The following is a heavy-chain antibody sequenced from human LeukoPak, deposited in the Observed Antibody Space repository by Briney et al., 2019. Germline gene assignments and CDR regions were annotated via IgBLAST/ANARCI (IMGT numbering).Heavy chain of an antibody. CDR3: ARELGAHYYDSSGYYGGSFDI. V-gene: IGHV4-31*03. CDR1: GGSISSGGYS. D-gene: IGHD3-22*01. CDR2: IYYSGST. J-gene: IGHJ3*02. Sequence: PLQTLSLTCTVSGGSISSGGYSWSWLRQHPGKGLEWIGYIYYSGSTYYSPSLKSRVTISVDTSKNQFSLKLSSVTAADTAVYYCARELGAHYYDSSGYYGGSFDIWGQGTMVTVSS.